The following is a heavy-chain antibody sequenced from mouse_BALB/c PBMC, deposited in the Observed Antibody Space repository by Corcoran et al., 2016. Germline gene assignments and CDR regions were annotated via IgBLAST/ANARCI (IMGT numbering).Heavy chain of an antibody. Sequence: QIQLVQSGHELKKPGETVKISCKDSGYTFTNYGMNWVMQAPGKGLKGMGWINTYTGEPTYADDFKGRFAFSLETSASTAYLQINNLKNEDTATYFCTREPYAMDYWGQGTSVTVSS. CDR2: INTYTGEP. CDR3: TREPYAMDY. D-gene: IGHD6-1*01. CDR1: GYTFTNYG. V-gene: IGHV9-3-1*01. J-gene: IGHJ4*01.